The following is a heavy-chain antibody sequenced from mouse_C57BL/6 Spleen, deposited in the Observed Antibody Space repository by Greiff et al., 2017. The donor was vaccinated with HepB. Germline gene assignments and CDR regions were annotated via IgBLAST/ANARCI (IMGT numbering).Heavy chain of an antibody. J-gene: IGHJ4*01. CDR1: GYTFTSYW. Sequence: QVQLQQPGAELVKPGASVKLSCKASGYTFTSYWMHWVKQRPGRGLEWIGRIDPNSGGTKYNEKFKSKATLTGDKPSSTAYMQLSSLTSEDSAVYYCESEGIDYGNYGYAMDDWGQGTSVTVSS. CDR2: IDPNSGGT. D-gene: IGHD2-1*01. V-gene: IGHV1-72*01. CDR3: ESEGIDYGNYGYAMDD.